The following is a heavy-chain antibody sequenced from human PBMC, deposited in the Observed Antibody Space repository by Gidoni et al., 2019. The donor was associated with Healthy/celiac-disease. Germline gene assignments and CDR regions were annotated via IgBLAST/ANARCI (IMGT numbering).Heavy chain of an antibody. CDR1: GYSFTSYW. Sequence: EVQLVQSGAEVKKPGESLKISSTGSGYSFTSYWIGWVRQMPGKGLEWMGIIYPGDSDTRYSPSFQGQVTISADKSISTAYLQWSSLKASDTAMYYCARQGSYYMYKNYYMDVWGKGTTVTVSS. CDR3: ARQGSYYMYKNYYMDV. J-gene: IGHJ6*03. V-gene: IGHV5-51*01. D-gene: IGHD1-26*01. CDR2: IYPGDSDT.